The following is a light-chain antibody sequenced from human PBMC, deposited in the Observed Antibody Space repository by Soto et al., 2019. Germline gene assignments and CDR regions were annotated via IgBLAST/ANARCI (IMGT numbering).Light chain of an antibody. CDR1: SSNIGSNY. CDR2: RNN. CDR3: AAWDDSLSGRGV. Sequence: QSVLTQPPSASGTPGQRVTISCSGSSSNIGSNYVYWYQQLLGTAPKLLIYRNNQRPSGVPDRFSGSKSGTSASLAISGLRSEDEADYYCAAWDDSLSGRGVFGGGTKVTVL. V-gene: IGLV1-47*01. J-gene: IGLJ3*02.